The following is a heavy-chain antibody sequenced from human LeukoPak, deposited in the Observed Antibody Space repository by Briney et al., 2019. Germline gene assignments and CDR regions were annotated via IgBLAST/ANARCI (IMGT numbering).Heavy chain of an antibody. CDR3: AGTGTLLTDNWFDP. D-gene: IGHD1-7*01. J-gene: IGHJ5*02. V-gene: IGHV3-23*01. Sequence: PGGSLRLSCAASGFTFTTYAMSWVRQAPGQGLEWISTISDSGDSTYYADSVKGRFTISRDNSKNTLYLQMNSLRAEDTAVYYCAGTGTLLTDNWFDPWGQGTLVTVSS. CDR1: GFTFTTYA. CDR2: ISDSGDST.